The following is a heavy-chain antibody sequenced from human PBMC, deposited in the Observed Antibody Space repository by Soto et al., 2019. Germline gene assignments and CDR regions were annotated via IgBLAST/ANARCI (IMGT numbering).Heavy chain of an antibody. Sequence: EVQLVESGGGLVKPGGSLRLSCAASGFTFSKTWMNWVRQAPGRGPEWVGRIKSIPDGGTADYAAPLKGRFTISRDDSRDTLFLQMNSLKTEDTAVYYCTTDTVCDYWGQGALVTVSS. V-gene: IGHV3-15*07. J-gene: IGHJ4*02. D-gene: IGHD3-16*01. CDR2: IKSIPDGGTA. CDR3: TTDTVCDY. CDR1: GFTFSKTW.